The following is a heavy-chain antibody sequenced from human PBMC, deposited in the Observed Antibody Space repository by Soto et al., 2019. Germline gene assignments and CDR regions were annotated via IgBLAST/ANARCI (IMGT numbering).Heavy chain of an antibody. V-gene: IGHV4-34*01. D-gene: IGHD3-9*01. J-gene: IGHJ2*01. Sequence: QVQLQQWGAGPLRPLETLSLTCGVSGGSCSGYYWAWIRQSPGKGLEWIGEINDRGSINYNPSLKSRVSISVDTSKNNYSLNLRSRPAADTAVYYCARESHDSLTGPPWVWYFDLWGRGTLVTVSS. CDR2: INDRGSI. CDR3: ARESHDSLTGPPWVWYFDL. CDR1: GGSCSGYY.